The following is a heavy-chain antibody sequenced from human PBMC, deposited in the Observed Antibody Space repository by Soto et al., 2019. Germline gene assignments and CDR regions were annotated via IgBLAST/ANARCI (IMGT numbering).Heavy chain of an antibody. CDR3: VRLWVTIVGVVIYYYYGMDV. CDR2: ISAYNGNT. V-gene: IGHV1-18*01. J-gene: IGHJ6*02. CDR1: GYTFTSYG. D-gene: IGHD3-3*01. Sequence: GASVKLSCKASGYTFTSYGISWVRQSSGQGLEWMGWISAYNGNTNYAQKLQGRVTMTTDTSTSTAYMELRSLRSDDTAVYYCVRLWVTIVGVVIYYYYGMDVWGQGTTVTVSS.